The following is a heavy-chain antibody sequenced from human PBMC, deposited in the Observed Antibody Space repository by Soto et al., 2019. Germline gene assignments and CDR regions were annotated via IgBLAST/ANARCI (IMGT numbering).Heavy chain of an antibody. CDR2: LSGSGTST. Sequence: EVQLLESGGGLVQPGGSLRLSCAASGFSFVNYAMNWVRQAPGKGLEWVSGLSGSGTSTYYADSVKGRFTISRDNSRNTPFLQMNSLTADDTAVYYCAKATTNGGGFNRFDSWGQGALVTVSS. J-gene: IGHJ4*02. D-gene: IGHD6-19*01. CDR1: GFSFVNYA. V-gene: IGHV3-23*01. CDR3: AKATTNGGGFNRFDS.